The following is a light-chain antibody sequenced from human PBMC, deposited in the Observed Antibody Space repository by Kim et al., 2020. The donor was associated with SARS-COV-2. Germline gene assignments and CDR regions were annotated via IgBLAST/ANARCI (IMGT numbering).Light chain of an antibody. CDR2: DGS. J-gene: IGLJ2*01. V-gene: IGLV2-11*01. Sequence: GQSVTISCTGTSSNRGGYNYVSWYQQHPGKAPKLMIYDGSKRPSGVPDRFSGSKSGNPASLTISGLQAEDEADYYCCSYAGSYTLVFGGGTQLTVL. CDR3: CSYAGSYTLV. CDR1: SSNRGGYNY.